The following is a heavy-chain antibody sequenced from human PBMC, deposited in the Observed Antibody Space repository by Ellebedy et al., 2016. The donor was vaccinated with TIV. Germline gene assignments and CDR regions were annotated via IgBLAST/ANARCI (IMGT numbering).Heavy chain of an antibody. CDR2: VPYSGRT. CDR1: GGPISSHY. V-gene: IGHV4-59*08. Sequence: MPSETLSLTCTVSGGPISSHYWTWIRQSPGKGLEWIGYVPYSGRTNYHPSLKSRVTFPVEPAKTQFSLRLISVTAADTAVYYCARPFTVCSGDCYPDWYFDLWGRGTLVTVSS. J-gene: IGHJ2*01. CDR3: ARPFTVCSGDCYPDWYFDL. D-gene: IGHD2-21*02.